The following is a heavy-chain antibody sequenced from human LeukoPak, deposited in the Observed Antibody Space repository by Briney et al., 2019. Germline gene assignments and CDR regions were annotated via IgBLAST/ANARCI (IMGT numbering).Heavy chain of an antibody. D-gene: IGHD3-22*01. CDR1: GGSISSYY. CDR3: ASGQYYDSSGYPPAEYFQH. V-gene: IGHV4-59*01. J-gene: IGHJ1*01. CDR2: IYYSGST. Sequence: SETLSLTCTVSGGSISSYYWSWIRQPPGKGLEWIGYIYYSGSTNYNPSLKSRVTISVDTSKNQFSLKLSSVTAADTAVYYCASGQYYDSSGYPPAEYFQHWGPGTLVTVSS.